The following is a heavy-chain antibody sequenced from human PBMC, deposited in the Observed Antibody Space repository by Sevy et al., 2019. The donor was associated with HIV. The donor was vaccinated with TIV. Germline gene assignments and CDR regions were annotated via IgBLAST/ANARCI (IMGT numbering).Heavy chain of an antibody. CDR1: GFTFSDYY. D-gene: IGHD6-19*01. Sequence: GGSLRLSCAASGFTFSDYYMSWIRQAPGKGLEWVSYISSSGSTIYYADSVKGRFTISRDNAKNSLYLQMNCLRAEDTAVYYCAREEWLEHDAFDIWGQGTMVTVSS. J-gene: IGHJ3*02. V-gene: IGHV3-11*01. CDR3: AREEWLEHDAFDI. CDR2: ISSSGSTI.